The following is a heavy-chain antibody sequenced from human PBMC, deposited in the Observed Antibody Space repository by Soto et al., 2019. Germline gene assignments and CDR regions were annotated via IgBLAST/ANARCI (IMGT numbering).Heavy chain of an antibody. CDR3: ARYVSVSGFEYCFDQ. CDR1: GDSISSSGYY. Sequence: QLHMQESGPGPVKPSETLSLTCTVSGDSISSSGYYWGWIRQPPGKGLEWIGNIDYSGSTYYNPSLKSRVAFSFATSKNQFSLKVTSVTAAETDVYYCARYVSVSGFEYCFDQWGQGTLVTVSS. D-gene: IGHD5-12*01. CDR2: IDYSGST. J-gene: IGHJ4*02. V-gene: IGHV4-39*01.